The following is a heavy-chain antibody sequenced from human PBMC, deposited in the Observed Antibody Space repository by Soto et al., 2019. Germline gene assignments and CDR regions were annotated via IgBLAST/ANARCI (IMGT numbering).Heavy chain of an antibody. D-gene: IGHD3-9*01. CDR2: IWYDGSNK. V-gene: IGHV3-33*01. CDR1: GFTFSSYG. Sequence: QVQLVESGGGVVQPGRSLRLSCAASGFTFSSYGMHWVRQAPGKGLEWVAVIWYDGSNKYYADSVKGRFTISRDNSKNTLYLKMNSLRAEDTAVYYCARVFEQKACDYWGQGTLVTVSS. J-gene: IGHJ4*02. CDR3: ARVFEQKACDY.